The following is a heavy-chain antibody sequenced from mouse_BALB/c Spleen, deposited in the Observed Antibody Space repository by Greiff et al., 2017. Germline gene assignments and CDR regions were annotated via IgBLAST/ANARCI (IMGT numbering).Heavy chain of an antibody. CDR3: ARRSYYGSRHYAMDY. CDR1: GYAFTSYN. Sequence: VQLQQSGPELVKPGASVKVSCKASGYAFTSYNMYWVKQSHGKSLEWIGYIDPYNGGTSYNQKFKGKATLTVDKSSSTAYMHLNSLTSEDSAVYYCARRSYYGSRHYAMDYWGQGTSVTVSS. D-gene: IGHD1-1*01. CDR2: IDPYNGGT. J-gene: IGHJ4*01. V-gene: IGHV1S135*01.